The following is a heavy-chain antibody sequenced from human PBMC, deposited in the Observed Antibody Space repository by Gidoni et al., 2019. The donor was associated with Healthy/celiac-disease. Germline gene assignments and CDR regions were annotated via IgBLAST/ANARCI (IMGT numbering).Heavy chain of an antibody. CDR2: IYPGDSDT. CDR3: ARQVQLERRGFGAFDI. Sequence: EVQLVQSGAEVKKPGESLKISCKGSGYSFTSYWIGWVRQMPGKGLEWMGIIYPGDSDTRYSPSFQGQVTISADKSISTAYLQWSSLKASDTAMYYCARQVQLERRGFGAFDIWGQGTMVTVSS. V-gene: IGHV5-51*01. J-gene: IGHJ3*02. CDR1: GYSFTSYW. D-gene: IGHD1-1*01.